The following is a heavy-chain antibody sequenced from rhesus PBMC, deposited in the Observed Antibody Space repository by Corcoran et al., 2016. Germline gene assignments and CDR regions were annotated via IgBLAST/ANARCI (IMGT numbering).Heavy chain of an antibody. J-gene: IGHJ4*01. CDR2: SRSSGRT. Sequence: EVQLVESGGGLAKPGGSLRLSCAASGFTFSSYAMQWVRQAPGKGLDWVSASRSSGRTYYANSVKGLFTISGDNSKNTLYLQMNSLRAEDTAVYYCATYDSGSYYYWGQGVLVTVSS. D-gene: IGHD3-16*01. CDR3: ATYDSGSYYY. CDR1: GFTFSSYA. V-gene: IGHV3-103*01.